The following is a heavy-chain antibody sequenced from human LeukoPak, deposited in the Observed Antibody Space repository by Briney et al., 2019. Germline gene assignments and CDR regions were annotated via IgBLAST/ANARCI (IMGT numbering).Heavy chain of an antibody. CDR2: ISGSGGST. Sequence: GGSLRLSCAASGFTFSSYAMSWVRQAPGKGLEWVSAISGSGGSTYYADSVKGRFTISRDNSKNTLCLQMNSLRAEDTAVYYCAKVRVGATYFDYWGQGTLVTVSS. CDR1: GFTFSSYA. CDR3: AKVRVGATYFDY. J-gene: IGHJ4*02. D-gene: IGHD1-26*01. V-gene: IGHV3-23*01.